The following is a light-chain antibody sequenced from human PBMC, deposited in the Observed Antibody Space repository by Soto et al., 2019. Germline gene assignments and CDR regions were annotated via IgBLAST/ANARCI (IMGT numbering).Light chain of an antibody. Sequence: ERLMTQSPATLSVSPGERATVSCRASQSVSSNLAWYQQKPGQAPRLLIYGASTRATGIPARFSGSGSGTEFTLTISSLQSEDFAVYYCQQYSNWPSWTFGQGTKVDI. CDR1: QSVSSN. CDR2: GAS. J-gene: IGKJ1*01. CDR3: QQYSNWPSWT. V-gene: IGKV3-15*01.